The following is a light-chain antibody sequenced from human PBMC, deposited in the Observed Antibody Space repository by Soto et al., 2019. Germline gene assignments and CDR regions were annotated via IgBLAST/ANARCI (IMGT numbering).Light chain of an antibody. Sequence: QSVLTQPRSVSGSPGQSVTISCTGTSSDVGGYNYVSWYQQHPGKAPKLMIYDVSKRPSGVPDRFSGSKSGNTASLTISGLQAEDEADYYCCSYAGSVVFGGGTLLTVL. CDR1: SSDVGGYNY. V-gene: IGLV2-11*01. CDR3: CSYAGSVV. J-gene: IGLJ2*01. CDR2: DVS.